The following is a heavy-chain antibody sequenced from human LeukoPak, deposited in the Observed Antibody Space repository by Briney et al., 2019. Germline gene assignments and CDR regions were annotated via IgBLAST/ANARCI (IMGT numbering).Heavy chain of an antibody. Sequence: ASVKVSCKASGYTFTSYYMHWVRQAPGKGLGWRGIINPSGGSTSYAQKFQGRVTMTRDTSTSTMYMELSSLRSEDTAVYYCARAQGYSSSDDAFDIWGQGTMVTVSS. V-gene: IGHV1-46*01. J-gene: IGHJ3*02. CDR1: GYTFTSYY. CDR2: INPSGGST. D-gene: IGHD6-19*01. CDR3: ARAQGYSSSDDAFDI.